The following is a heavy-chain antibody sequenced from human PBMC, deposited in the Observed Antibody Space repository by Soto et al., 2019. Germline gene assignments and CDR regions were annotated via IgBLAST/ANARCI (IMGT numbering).Heavy chain of an antibody. CDR2: IYYSGST. J-gene: IGHJ6*02. D-gene: IGHD6-13*01. Sequence: SETLSLTCTVSGGSISSYYWILIRQPPGKGLEWIGYIYYSGSTNYNPSLKSRVTISVDTSKNQFSLKLSSVTAADTAVYYCARDLIAAAGTWYYGMDVWGQGTTVTVSS. CDR1: GGSISSYY. V-gene: IGHV4-59*01. CDR3: ARDLIAAAGTWYYGMDV.